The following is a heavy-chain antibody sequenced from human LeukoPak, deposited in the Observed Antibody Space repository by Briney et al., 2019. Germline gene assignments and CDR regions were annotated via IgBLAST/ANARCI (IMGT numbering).Heavy chain of an antibody. D-gene: IGHD6-19*01. CDR2: IKQEGSEK. CDR1: GFIFTSYW. Sequence: GGSLRLSCAASGFIFTSYWMTWVRQAPGKGLEGVVHIKQEGSEKYYVDSVKGRFTISRDNAKNSLYLQMNSLRADDTDVYYCARVSSSGWDYYYYYYMDVWGKGTTVTVSS. V-gene: IGHV3-7*01. J-gene: IGHJ6*03. CDR3: ARVSSSGWDYYYYYYMDV.